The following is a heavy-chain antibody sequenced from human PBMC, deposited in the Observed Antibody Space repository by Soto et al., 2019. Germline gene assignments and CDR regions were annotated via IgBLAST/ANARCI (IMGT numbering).Heavy chain of an antibody. CDR1: GGSISSGDYC. J-gene: IGHJ4*02. V-gene: IGHV4-30-4*01. D-gene: IGHD3-22*01. Sequence: SETLSLTCTVSGGSISSGDYCWSWIRQPPGKGLEWIGYIYYSGSTYYNPSLKSRVTISVDTSKNQFSLKLSSVTAADTAVYYCARVGDSSGYSSFDYWGQGTLVTVSS. CDR3: ARVGDSSGYSSFDY. CDR2: IYYSGST.